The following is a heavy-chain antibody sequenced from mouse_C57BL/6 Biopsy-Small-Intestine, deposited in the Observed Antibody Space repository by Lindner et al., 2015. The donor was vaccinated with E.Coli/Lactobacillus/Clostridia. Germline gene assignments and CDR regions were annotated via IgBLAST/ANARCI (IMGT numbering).Heavy chain of an antibody. Sequence: VQLQESGAELAKPGASVKLSCKASGYTFTNYWMHWVKQRPGQGLEWIGYINPNSDYTNYNEKFKGKATLTADESSSTAYMQFSSLTSEDSAIYYCAREETGTNYFDYWGQGTTLTVSS. D-gene: IGHD4-1*01. CDR3: AREETGTNYFDY. V-gene: IGHV1-7*01. CDR1: GYTFTNYW. CDR2: INPNSDYT. J-gene: IGHJ2*01.